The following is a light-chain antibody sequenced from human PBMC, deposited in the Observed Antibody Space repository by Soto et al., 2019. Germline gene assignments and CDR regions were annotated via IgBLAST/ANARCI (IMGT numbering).Light chain of an antibody. CDR3: CSYTTSNARQIV. CDR1: SSDVGGYNY. J-gene: IGLJ1*01. V-gene: IGLV2-14*01. CDR2: DVS. Sequence: QSVLTQPVSVSGSPGQSITISCTGTSSDVGGYNYVSWYQQHPGKAPKFMIYDVSNRPSGVSSRFSGSKSGNTASLTISGLQAEDEADYYCCSYTTSNARQIVFGTGTKVTVL.